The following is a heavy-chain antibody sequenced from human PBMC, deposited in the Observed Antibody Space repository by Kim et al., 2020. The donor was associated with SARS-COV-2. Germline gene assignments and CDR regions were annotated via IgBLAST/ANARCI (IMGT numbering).Heavy chain of an antibody. CDR3: AKDKVRQQLVLGWFDP. V-gene: IGHV3-23*01. CDR1: GFTFSSYA. J-gene: IGHJ5*02. D-gene: IGHD6-13*01. CDR2: ISGSGGST. Sequence: GGSLRLSCAASGFTFSSYAMSWVRQAPGKGLEWVSAISGSGGSTYYADSVKGRFTISRDNSKNTLYLQMNSLRAEDTAVYYCAKDKVRQQLVLGWFDPWGQGTLVTVSS.